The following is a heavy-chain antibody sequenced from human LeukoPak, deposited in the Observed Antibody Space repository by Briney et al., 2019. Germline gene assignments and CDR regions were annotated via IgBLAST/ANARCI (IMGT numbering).Heavy chain of an antibody. D-gene: IGHD5/OR15-5a*01. CDR2: ISGSGGST. J-gene: IGHJ6*02. V-gene: IGHV3-23*01. CDR1: GFTFSSYA. CDR3: AKQVSSFYYYYYGMDV. Sequence: GGSLRLSCAASGFTFSSYAMSWVRQALGKGLEWVSAISGSGGSTYYADSVKGRFTISRDNSKNTLYLQMNSLRAEDTAVYYCAKQVSSFYYYYYGMDVWGQGTTVTVSS.